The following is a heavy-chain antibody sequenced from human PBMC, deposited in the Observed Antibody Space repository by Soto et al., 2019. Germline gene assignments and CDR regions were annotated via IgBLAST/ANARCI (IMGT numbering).Heavy chain of an antibody. J-gene: IGHJ6*02. CDR3: ARQDGENYGDQNYYYYGMDV. CDR1: GYSFTSYW. CDR2: IYPGDSDT. D-gene: IGHD4-17*01. Sequence: GESLKISCKGSGYSFTSYWIGWVRQMPGKGLEWMGIIYPGDSDTRYSPSFQGQVTISADKSISTAYLQWSSLKASDTAMYYCARQDGENYGDQNYYYYGMDVWGQGTTVTVSS. V-gene: IGHV5-51*01.